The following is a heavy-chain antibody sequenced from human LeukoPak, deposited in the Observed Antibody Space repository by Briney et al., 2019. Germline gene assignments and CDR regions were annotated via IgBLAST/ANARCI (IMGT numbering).Heavy chain of an antibody. CDR2: LSSGRSP. D-gene: IGHD2-8*02. Sequence: SLRLSCAAXGFAIXTYAMAWVRQAPGKGLEWISSLSSGRSPSYSDSLEGRLTMSSDNARNTLYLQMDNLRGEDTAMYYCARQLGYCAAGTCYFDSWGHGTQVTVSS. CDR1: GFAIXTYA. V-gene: IGHV3-69-1*01. J-gene: IGHJ4*01. CDR3: ARQLGYCAAGTCYFDS.